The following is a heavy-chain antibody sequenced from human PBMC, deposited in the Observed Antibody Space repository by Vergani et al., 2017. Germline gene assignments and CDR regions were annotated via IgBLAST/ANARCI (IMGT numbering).Heavy chain of an antibody. CDR2: MYHSGST. D-gene: IGHD3-10*01. CDR3: GRVADLYGLGSRLLDL. V-gene: IGHV4-59*01. J-gene: IGHJ5*02. Sequence: QVRLQDSGPGLVKSSETLSLTCSVSGGSMSGYYWRCMRHPPRKELVGMVYMYHSGSTNYNPSLETRVTISGDTSKNQFSLTLNSVTAADTAAYYCGRVADLYGLGSRLLDLWGQGILVTVSS. CDR1: GGSMSGYY.